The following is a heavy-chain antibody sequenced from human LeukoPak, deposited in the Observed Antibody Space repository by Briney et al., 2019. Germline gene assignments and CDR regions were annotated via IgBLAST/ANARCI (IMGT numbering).Heavy chain of an antibody. CDR2: IYYSGST. Sequence: SETLSLTCTVSGGSISSYYWSWIRQPPGKGLEWIGYIYYSGSTNYNRSLKSRVTISVDTSKNQFSLKLSSVTAADTAVYYCARGYEYSYGYAVSGWFDPWGQGTLVTVSS. CDR1: GGSISSYY. D-gene: IGHD5-18*01. J-gene: IGHJ5*02. V-gene: IGHV4-59*01. CDR3: ARGYEYSYGYAVSGWFDP.